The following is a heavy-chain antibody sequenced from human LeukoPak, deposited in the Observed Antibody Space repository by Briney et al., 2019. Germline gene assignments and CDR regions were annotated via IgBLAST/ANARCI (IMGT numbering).Heavy chain of an antibody. Sequence: SVKVSCKASGGTFISYAISWVRQAPGQGLEWMGRIIPIFGIANYAQKFQGRVTITADKSTSTAYMELSSLRSEDTAVYYCARDGNCGGDCYSMDVWGQGTTVTVSS. CDR1: GGTFISYA. J-gene: IGHJ6*02. CDR2: IIPIFGIA. D-gene: IGHD2-21*02. CDR3: ARDGNCGGDCYSMDV. V-gene: IGHV1-69*04.